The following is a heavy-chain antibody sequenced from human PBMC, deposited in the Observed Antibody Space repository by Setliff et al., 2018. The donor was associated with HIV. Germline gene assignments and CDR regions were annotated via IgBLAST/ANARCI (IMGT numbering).Heavy chain of an antibody. CDR2: INTETGNP. V-gene: IGHV7-4-1*02. Sequence: ASVKVSCKASGYTLTTYGISWVRQAPGQGPEWMGWINTETGNPTYAQDFTGRFVFSLDTSVSTAYLQISSLKAEDIAVYYCARDGYYYDSSGHLAYYFDYWGQGTLVTVSS. CDR1: GYTLTTYG. CDR3: ARDGYYYDSSGHLAYYFDY. J-gene: IGHJ4*02. D-gene: IGHD3-22*01.